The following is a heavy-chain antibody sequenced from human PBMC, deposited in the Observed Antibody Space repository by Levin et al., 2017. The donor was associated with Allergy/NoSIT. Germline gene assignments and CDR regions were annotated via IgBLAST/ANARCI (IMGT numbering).Heavy chain of an antibody. CDR3: ARDRNWGTVNWYLDL. D-gene: IGHD3-16*01. CDR2: IWYDGSNQ. V-gene: IGHV3-33*01. Sequence: GESLKISFSSSFFPFLLSFLPFFLPSPFKGLEWLGVIWYDGSNQKYADSVKGRFTFSRDNSKNTVYLQTNSLRVEDTAVYYCARDRNWGTVNWYLDLWGRGTLVTVAS. CDR1: FFPFLLSF. J-gene: IGHJ2*01.